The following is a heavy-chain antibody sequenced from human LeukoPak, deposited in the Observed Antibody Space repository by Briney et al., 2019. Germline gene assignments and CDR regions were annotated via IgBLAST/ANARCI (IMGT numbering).Heavy chain of an antibody. J-gene: IGHJ5*02. Sequence: GESLKISCKGSGYSFTSYWIGWVRQMPGKGLEWMGIIDPGDSDTRYSPSFQGQVTISADKSISTAYLQWSSLKASDTAMYYCARPYDFWSGRTAFGFDPWGQGTLVTVSS. CDR2: IDPGDSDT. V-gene: IGHV5-51*01. D-gene: IGHD3-3*01. CDR3: ARPYDFWSGRTAFGFDP. CDR1: GYSFTSYW.